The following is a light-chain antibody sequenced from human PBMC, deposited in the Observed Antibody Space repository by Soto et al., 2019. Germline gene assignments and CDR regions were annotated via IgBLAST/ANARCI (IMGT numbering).Light chain of an antibody. V-gene: IGKV1-39*01. Sequence: DIQMTQSPSSLSASVGDRVTITCRASQNIRSFLNWYQQESGKAPKLLIHAASTLHSGVPSRFSGSGSGTDFTLTISSLQPEDFGTYYCQQSYSSPITFGQGTRLEIK. CDR3: QQSYSSPIT. CDR1: QNIRSF. CDR2: AAS. J-gene: IGKJ5*01.